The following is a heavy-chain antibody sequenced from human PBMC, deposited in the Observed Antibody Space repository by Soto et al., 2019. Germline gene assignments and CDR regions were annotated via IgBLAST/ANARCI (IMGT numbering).Heavy chain of an antibody. CDR1: GYTFTSYG. CDR3: ARVPATGYYYDSSGYYYFDY. V-gene: IGHV1-18*01. D-gene: IGHD3-22*01. Sequence: ASVKVSCKASGYTFTSYGISWVRQAPGQGLEWMGWISTYNGNTNYAQKLQGRVTMTTDTSTSTAYMELRSLRPDDTAVYYCARVPATGYYYDSSGYYYFDYWGQGTLVTVSS. J-gene: IGHJ4*02. CDR2: ISTYNGNT.